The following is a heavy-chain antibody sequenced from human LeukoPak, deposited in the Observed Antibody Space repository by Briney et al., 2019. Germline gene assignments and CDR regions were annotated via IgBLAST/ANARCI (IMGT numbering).Heavy chain of an antibody. Sequence: SVKVSCKASGGTFSSCAISWVRQAPGQGLEWMGRIIPIFGIANYAQKFQGRVTSTADKSTSTAYMELSSLRSEDTAVYYCARDLVGDSPDYYYGMDVWGQGTTVTVSS. CDR1: GGTFSSCA. J-gene: IGHJ6*02. CDR3: ARDLVGDSPDYYYGMDV. CDR2: IIPIFGIA. D-gene: IGHD4-17*01. V-gene: IGHV1-69*04.